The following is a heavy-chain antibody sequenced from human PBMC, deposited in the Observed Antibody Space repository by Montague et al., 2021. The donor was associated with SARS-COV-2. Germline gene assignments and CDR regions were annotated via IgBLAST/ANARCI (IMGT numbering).Heavy chain of an antibody. J-gene: IGHJ6*02. D-gene: IGHD2-2*01. CDR2: INHSGST. CDR1: SGSFSGYY. Sequence: SETLSLTCAVYSGSFSGYYWSWIRQPPGKGLEWIGEINHSGSTNYNPSLKSRVTISVDTSKNQFSLKLSSVTAADTAVYYRARVRAVPAAMRIFSLGRSYYGMDVWGQGTTVTVSS. V-gene: IGHV4-34*01. CDR3: ARVRAVPAAMRIFSLGRSYYGMDV.